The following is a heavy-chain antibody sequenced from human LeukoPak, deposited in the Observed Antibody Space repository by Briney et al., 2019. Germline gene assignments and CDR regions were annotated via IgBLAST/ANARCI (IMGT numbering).Heavy chain of an antibody. V-gene: IGHV1-2*06. CDR2: INPNSGGT. Sequence: ASVKVSCKASGYTFTGYYMHWVRQAPGQGLEWMGRINPNSGGTNYAQEFQGRVTMTRDTSISTAYMELSRLRSDDTAVYYCAREETSGGFDYWGQGTLVTVSS. CDR1: GYTFTGYY. D-gene: IGHD3-10*01. J-gene: IGHJ4*02. CDR3: AREETSGGFDY.